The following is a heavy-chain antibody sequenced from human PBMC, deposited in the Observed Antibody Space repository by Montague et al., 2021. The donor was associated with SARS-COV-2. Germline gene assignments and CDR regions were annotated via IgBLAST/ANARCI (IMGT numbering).Heavy chain of an antibody. Sequence: SETLSLTCAVYGGSLSAYYWSWIRQPPGKGLEWIGEINHSGSTNYNPSLKSRVTISVDTSKNQFSLKLSSVTAADTAVYYCARTDYISSWFGAKKWFDPWAREPWSPSPQ. CDR2: INHSGST. V-gene: IGHV4-34*01. CDR1: GGSLSAYY. J-gene: IGHJ5*02. CDR3: ARTDYISSWFGAKKWFDP. D-gene: IGHD6-13*01.